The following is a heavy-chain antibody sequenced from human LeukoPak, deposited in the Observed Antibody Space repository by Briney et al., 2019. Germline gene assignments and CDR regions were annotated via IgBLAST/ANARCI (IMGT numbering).Heavy chain of an antibody. CDR2: ISAYNGNT. D-gene: IGHD5-12*01. J-gene: IGHJ4*02. V-gene: IGHV1-18*01. Sequence: ASVKVSCKASGYTFTSYGISWVRQAPGQGLEWMGWISAYNGNTNYAQKLQGRVTMTTDTSTSTAYMELRSLRSDDTAVYYCAKDQVEGWLRIFILDYWGQGTLVTVSS. CDR1: GYTFTSYG. CDR3: AKDQVEGWLRIFILDY.